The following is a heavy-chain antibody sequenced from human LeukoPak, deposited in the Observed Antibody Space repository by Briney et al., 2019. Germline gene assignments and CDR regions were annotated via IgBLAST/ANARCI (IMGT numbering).Heavy chain of an antibody. CDR1: GFTFSFYE. Sequence: GGSLRLSCAASGFTFSFYEMNWVRQAPGKGLEWVSYISSSSSTIYYADSVKGRFTISRDNAKNSLYLQMNSLRAEDTAVYYCAREPPPQFDNWFDPWGQGTLVTVSS. CDR2: ISSSSSTI. V-gene: IGHV3-48*03. D-gene: IGHD3-10*01. J-gene: IGHJ5*02. CDR3: AREPPPQFDNWFDP.